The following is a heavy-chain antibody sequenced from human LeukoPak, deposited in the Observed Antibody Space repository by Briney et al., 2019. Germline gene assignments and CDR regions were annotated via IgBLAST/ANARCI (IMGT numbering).Heavy chain of an antibody. V-gene: IGHV3-43D*03. D-gene: IGHD6-19*01. CDR1: GFTFADYA. Sequence: GGSLRLSCAVSGFTFADYAMHWVRQCPGKGLQWVSLISWDGGTTYYADSVKGRFTISRDNSKKSLDLQMNSLRADDTALYYCAKDMSSYSSGWSGNFDYWGQGTLVTVSS. CDR2: ISWDGGTT. CDR3: AKDMSSYSSGWSGNFDY. J-gene: IGHJ4*02.